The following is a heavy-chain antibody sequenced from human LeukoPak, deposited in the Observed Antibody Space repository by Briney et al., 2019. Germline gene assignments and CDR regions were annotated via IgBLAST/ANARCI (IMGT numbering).Heavy chain of an antibody. CDR1: GFTFSSYG. J-gene: IGHJ4*02. CDR3: ARERSSSWYAFDY. V-gene: IGHV3-33*01. D-gene: IGHD6-13*01. Sequence: GGSLRLSCAASGFTFSSYGMHWVRQAPGKGLEWVAVIWYDGSNKYYADSVKGRFTISRDNSKNTLYLQMNSLRAEDTAVYYCARERSSSWYAFDYWGQGTLVTVSS. CDR2: IWYDGSNK.